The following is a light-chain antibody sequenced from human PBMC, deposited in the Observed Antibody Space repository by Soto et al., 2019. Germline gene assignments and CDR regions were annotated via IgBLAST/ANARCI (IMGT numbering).Light chain of an antibody. CDR2: EVS. CDR1: SSDVGAYKY. CDR3: TSYAGSNIWV. V-gene: IGLV2-8*01. J-gene: IGLJ3*02. Sequence: QSALTQPPSASGSPGQSVTISCTGTSSDVGAYKYVSWYQQYPGKAPKLMIYEVSKRHSGVPDRFSGSKSGNTASLTVSGLQAEDEADYYCTSYAGSNIWVFGGGTKVTVL.